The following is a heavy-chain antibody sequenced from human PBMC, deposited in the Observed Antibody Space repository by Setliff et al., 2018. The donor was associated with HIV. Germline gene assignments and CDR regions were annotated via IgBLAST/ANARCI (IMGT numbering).Heavy chain of an antibody. V-gene: IGHV4-59*08. J-gene: IGHJ5*02. Sequence: SETLSLTCTVSGGSISPYYWSWIRQPPGKGLEWIAWISDSGTTNYNPSLKSQLTISQDTSENQFSLKLTSVTAADTAVYYCARGGTSSNWFRAWGQGTLVTVSS. CDR3: ARGGTSSNWFRA. CDR1: GGSISPYY. CDR2: ISDSGTT. D-gene: IGHD2-2*01.